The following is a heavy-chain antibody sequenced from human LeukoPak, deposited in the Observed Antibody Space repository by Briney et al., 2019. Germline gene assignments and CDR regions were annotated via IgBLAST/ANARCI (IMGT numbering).Heavy chain of an antibody. CDR2: ISSSSSYI. V-gene: IGHV3-21*01. Sequence: PGGSLRLSCAASGFTFSSYSMNWVHQAPGKGLEWVSSISSSSSYIYYADSVKGRFTISRDNAKNSLYLQMNSLRAEDTAVYYCARDGVPYYYYGMDVWGQGTTVTVSS. CDR3: ARDGVPYYYYGMDV. J-gene: IGHJ6*02. CDR1: GFTFSSYS. D-gene: IGHD3-16*01.